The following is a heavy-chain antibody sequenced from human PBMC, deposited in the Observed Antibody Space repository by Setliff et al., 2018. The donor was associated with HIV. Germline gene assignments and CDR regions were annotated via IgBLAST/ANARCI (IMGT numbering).Heavy chain of an antibody. D-gene: IGHD6-6*01. V-gene: IGHV3-13*01. Sequence: HPGGSLRLSCATSGFAFSDYDFHWVRQVTGEGLEWVSAIGTGGDTYYADSVKGRFTISSENAKNSLYLQMNNVRAGDTAVYYCTRELNGHTSSHYYFGLDVWGQGTTVTVSS. CDR1: GFAFSDYD. J-gene: IGHJ6*02. CDR3: TRELNGHTSSHYYFGLDV. CDR2: IGTGGDT.